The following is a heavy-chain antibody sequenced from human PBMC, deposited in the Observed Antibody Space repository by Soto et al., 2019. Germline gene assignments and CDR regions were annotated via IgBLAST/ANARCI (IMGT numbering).Heavy chain of an antibody. Sequence: GGSLRLSCAASGFTFSSYGMHWVRQAPGKGLEWVAVIWYDGSNKYYADSVKGRFTISRDNSKNTLYLQMNSLRAEDTAVYYCARDVGWELLSYFYYWGQGTLVTVSS. CDR2: IWYDGSNK. CDR1: GFTFSSYG. CDR3: ARDVGWELLSYFYY. J-gene: IGHJ4*02. D-gene: IGHD1-26*01. V-gene: IGHV3-33*01.